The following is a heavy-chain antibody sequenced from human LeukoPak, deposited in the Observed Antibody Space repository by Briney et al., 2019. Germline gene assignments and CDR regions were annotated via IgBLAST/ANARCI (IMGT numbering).Heavy chain of an antibody. Sequence: SETLSLTCTVSGGSISSYYWSWIRQPPGKGLEWIGYIYYSGSTNYNPSLKTRVTISVHTSKNQFSLKLSSVTAADTAVYYCARVSYDYVWGSYRPIFDYWGQGTLVTVSS. CDR2: IYYSGST. D-gene: IGHD3-16*02. CDR3: ARVSYDYVWGSYRPIFDY. V-gene: IGHV4-59*12. J-gene: IGHJ4*02. CDR1: GGSISSYY.